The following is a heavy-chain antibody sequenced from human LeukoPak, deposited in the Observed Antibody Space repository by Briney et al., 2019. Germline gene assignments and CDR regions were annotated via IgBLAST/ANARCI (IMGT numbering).Heavy chain of an antibody. CDR1: GYTFTGYY. CDR3: ARDLVDDYGDYYYMDV. Sequence: ASVKVSCKASGYTFTGYYMHWVRQAPGQGLEWMGWINPNSGGTNYAQKFQGRVTMTRDTSISTAYMELSRLRSDDTAVYYCARDLVDDYGDYYYMDVWGKGTTVTVSS. V-gene: IGHV1-2*02. J-gene: IGHJ6*03. CDR2: INPNSGGT. D-gene: IGHD4-17*01.